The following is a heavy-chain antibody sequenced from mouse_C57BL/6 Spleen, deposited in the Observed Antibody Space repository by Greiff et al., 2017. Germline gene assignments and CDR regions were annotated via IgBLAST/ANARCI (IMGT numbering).Heavy chain of an antibody. V-gene: IGHV5-4*01. J-gene: IGHJ2*01. D-gene: IGHD4-1*01. CDR2: ISDGGSYT. Sequence: EVMLVESGGGLVKPGGSLKLSCAASGFTFSSYAMSWVRQTPEKRLEWVATISDGGSYTYYPDNVKGRFTISRDNAKDNLYLQMSHLKSEDTAMYYCARDLLGRGDYFDYWGQGTILTVSS. CDR3: ARDLLGRGDYFDY. CDR1: GFTFSSYA.